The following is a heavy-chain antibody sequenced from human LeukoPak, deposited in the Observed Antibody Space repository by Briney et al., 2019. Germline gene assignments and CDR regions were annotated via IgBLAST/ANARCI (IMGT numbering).Heavy chain of an antibody. CDR1: GGSISSGDYY. V-gene: IGHV4-30-4*01. CDR2: IYYSGST. J-gene: IGHJ5*02. Sequence: PSQTLSLTCTVSGGSISSGDYYWSWIRQPPGKGLEWIGYIYYSGSTYYNPSLKSRVTISVDTSKNQFSLKLSSVTAADTAVYYCARVIRVDTAMIWFDPWGQGTLVTVPS. D-gene: IGHD5-18*01. CDR3: ARVIRVDTAMIWFDP.